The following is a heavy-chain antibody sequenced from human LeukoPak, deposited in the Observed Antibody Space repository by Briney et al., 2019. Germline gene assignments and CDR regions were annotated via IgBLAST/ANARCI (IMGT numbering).Heavy chain of an antibody. CDR1: GSTFSNYS. CDR2: ISSTSNTI. D-gene: IGHD5-24*01. CDR3: ARDSPPGRWLQLPYYYYYGMDV. Sequence: GGSLRLSCAASGSTFSNYSMNWVRQAPGKGLEWVSWISSTSNTIYYADSVKGRFTISRDNAKNSLDLQMNSLRDEDTAVYYCARDSPPGRWLQLPYYYYYGMDVWGQGTTVTVSS. V-gene: IGHV3-48*02. J-gene: IGHJ6*02.